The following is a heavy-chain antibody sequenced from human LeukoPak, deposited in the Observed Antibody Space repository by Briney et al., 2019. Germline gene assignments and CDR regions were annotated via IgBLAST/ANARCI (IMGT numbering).Heavy chain of an antibody. CDR1: GYTLTELS. CDR3: ATDGYYDSSGYYYFF. D-gene: IGHD3-22*01. V-gene: IGHV1-24*01. Sequence: ASVKVSCKVSGYTLTELSMHWVRQAPGKGLEWMGGFDPEDGETIYAQRFQGRVTMTEDTSTDTAYMELSSLRSEDTAVYYCATDGYYDSSGYYYFFWGQGTLVTVSS. J-gene: IGHJ4*02. CDR2: FDPEDGET.